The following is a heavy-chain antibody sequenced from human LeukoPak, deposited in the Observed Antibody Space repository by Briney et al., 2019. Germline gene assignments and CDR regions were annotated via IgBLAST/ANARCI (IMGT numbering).Heavy chain of an antibody. CDR2: INPNSGDT. Sequence: ASVKVSCKASGYTFTNHYIYWVRQAPGQGLEWMGWINPNSGDTNFAQKFQGRVTMARDTSISTAYMELSRLRSDDTAVYYCARDRYTGYGTFDFWGQGTLVTVSS. CDR1: GYTFTNHY. V-gene: IGHV1-2*02. J-gene: IGHJ4*02. D-gene: IGHD5-12*01. CDR3: ARDRYTGYGTFDF.